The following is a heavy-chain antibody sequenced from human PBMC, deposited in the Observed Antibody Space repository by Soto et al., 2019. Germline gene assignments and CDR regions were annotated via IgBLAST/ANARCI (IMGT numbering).Heavy chain of an antibody. CDR2: INHSGST. J-gene: IGHJ4*01. Sequence: PSETLSLTCAVYGGSFSGYYWSWIRQPPGKGLEWIGEINHSGSTNYNPSLKSRVTISVDTSKNQFSLKLSSVTAADTAVYYCARARSIEVLEYYFDYWGHGTLVTVSS. CDR1: GGSFSGYY. D-gene: IGHD2-2*01. CDR3: ARARSIEVLEYYFDY. V-gene: IGHV4-34*01.